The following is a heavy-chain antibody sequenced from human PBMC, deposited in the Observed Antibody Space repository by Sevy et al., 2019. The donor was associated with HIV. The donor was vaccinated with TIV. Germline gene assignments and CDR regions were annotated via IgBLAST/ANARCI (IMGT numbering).Heavy chain of an antibody. CDR1: GLTFSSYA. D-gene: IGHD2-2*01. J-gene: IGHJ6*02. CDR3: ARMGQEGVVPAARSTYYYYGMDV. Sequence: GGSLRLSCAASGLTFSSYAMHWVRQAPGKGLEWVAVISYDGSNKYYADSVKGRFTISRDNSKNTLYLQMNSLRAEDTAVYYCARMGQEGVVPAARSTYYYYGMDVWGQWTTVTVSS. V-gene: IGHV3-30-3*01. CDR2: ISYDGSNK.